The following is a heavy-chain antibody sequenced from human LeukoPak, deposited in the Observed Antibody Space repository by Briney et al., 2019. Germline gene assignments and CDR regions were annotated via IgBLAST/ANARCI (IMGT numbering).Heavy chain of an antibody. D-gene: IGHD5-18*01. J-gene: IGHJ4*02. CDR2: SDPEDGER. Sequence: ASVKVSCKVSGKTLSDLSIHWLRQPPGKGLEWLGGSDPEDGERIYAQKFQGRVTMTEDTSIDTAYMELSSLRSEDTAVYYCVTGFTTMAVDYFDYWGRGTLVTVSP. CDR1: GKTLSDLS. CDR3: VTGFTTMAVDYFDY. V-gene: IGHV1-24*01.